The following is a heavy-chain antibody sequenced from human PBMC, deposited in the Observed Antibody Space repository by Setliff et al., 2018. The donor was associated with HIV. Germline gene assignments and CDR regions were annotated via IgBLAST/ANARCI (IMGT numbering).Heavy chain of an antibody. CDR2: IHPGDSDI. D-gene: IGHD3-22*01. CDR3: ANSHSAYFVDAFDI. V-gene: IGHV5-51*01. Sequence: GESLKLSCKGSGYSFTSYWIAWVRQMPGEGLEWMGIIHPGDSDIRYSPSFQGQVTTSADKSSSTAYLQWSSLKASDTAMYYCANSHSAYFVDAFDIWGQGTMVTVSS. CDR1: GYSFTSYW. J-gene: IGHJ3*02.